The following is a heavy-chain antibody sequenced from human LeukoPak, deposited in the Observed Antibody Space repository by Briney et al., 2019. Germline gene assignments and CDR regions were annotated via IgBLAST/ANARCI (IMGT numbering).Heavy chain of an antibody. D-gene: IGHD3-16*02. CDR1: GYTFTSNY. CDR2: ISPSGGST. Sequence: ASVKVSCKAFGYTFTSNYMHWVRQAPGQGPEWMGVISPSGGSTTYAQKFQGRVTLTRDMSTSTDYLELSRLRSDDTAVYYCARGPGGVIPNQFDYWGQGTLVTVSS. J-gene: IGHJ4*02. CDR3: ARGPGGVIPNQFDY. V-gene: IGHV1-46*01.